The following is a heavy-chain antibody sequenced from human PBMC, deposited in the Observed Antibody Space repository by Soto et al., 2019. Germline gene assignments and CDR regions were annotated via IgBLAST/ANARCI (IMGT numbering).Heavy chain of an antibody. CDR3: ARAATEPNSRSWTGHNWFDP. V-gene: IGHV4-34*01. Sequence: SETLSLTCAVYGGSFSGYYWSWIRQPPGKGLEWIGEINHSGSTNYNPSLKSRVTISVDTSKNQFSLKLSSVTAADTAVYYCARAATEPNSRSWTGHNWFDPWGQGNLVTVSS. D-gene: IGHD6-13*01. J-gene: IGHJ5*02. CDR1: GGSFSGYY. CDR2: INHSGST.